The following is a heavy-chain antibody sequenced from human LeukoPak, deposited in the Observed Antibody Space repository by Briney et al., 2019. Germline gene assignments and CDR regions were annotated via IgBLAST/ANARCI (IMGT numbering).Heavy chain of an antibody. D-gene: IGHD6-13*01. Sequence: PSETLSLTCAVYGGSFSGYYWSWIRQPPGKPPEWIGEINHSGSTNYNPSLKSRVTISVDTSKNQFSLKLSSVTAADTAMYYCASGPGYSYYDYWGQGTLVTVSS. CDR3: ASGPGYSYYDY. CDR1: GGSFSGYY. CDR2: INHSGST. J-gene: IGHJ4*02. V-gene: IGHV4-34*01.